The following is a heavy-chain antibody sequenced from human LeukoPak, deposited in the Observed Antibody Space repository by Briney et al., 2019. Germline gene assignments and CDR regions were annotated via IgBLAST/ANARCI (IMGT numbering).Heavy chain of an antibody. D-gene: IGHD3-3*01. V-gene: IGHV4-31*03. CDR1: GGSISSGGYY. CDR2: IYYSGST. Sequence: PSQTLSLTCTVSGGSISSGGYYCSWIRQHPGKGLEWIGYIYYSGSTYYNPSLKSRVTISVDTSKNQFSLKLSSVTAADTAVYYCARCGEWSGYSSEYYFDYWGQGTLVTASS. CDR3: ARCGEWSGYSSEYYFDY. J-gene: IGHJ4*02.